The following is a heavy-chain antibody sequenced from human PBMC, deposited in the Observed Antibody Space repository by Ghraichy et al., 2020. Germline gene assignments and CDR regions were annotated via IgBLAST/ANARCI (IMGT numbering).Heavy chain of an antibody. CDR2: IDSSSSYI. D-gene: IGHD2-15*01. CDR1: GLTFSSYR. V-gene: IGHV3-21*01. Sequence: GGSLRLSCVASGLTFSSYRMSWVRQAPGKGPEWVSFIDSSSSYIYYADSVKGRFTVSRDNTKNSLYLQMNSLRAEDTAMYYCAKDPGYCSGGRCFPDAFDIWGQGPMVTVSS. J-gene: IGHJ3*02. CDR3: AKDPGYCSGGRCFPDAFDI.